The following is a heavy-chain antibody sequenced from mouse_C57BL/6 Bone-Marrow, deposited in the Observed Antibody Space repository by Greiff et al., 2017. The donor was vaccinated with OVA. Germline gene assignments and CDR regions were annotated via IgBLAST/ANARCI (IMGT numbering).Heavy chain of an antibody. D-gene: IGHD1-1*01. V-gene: IGHV14-2*01. CDR3: ARDYYGTKSLYYLDY. Sequence: VQLKESGAELVKPGASVKLSCTASGFNIKDYYMHWVKQRTEQGLEWIGRIDPEDGETKYAPKFQGKATITADTSSNTAYLQLSSLTSEDTAVYYCARDYYGTKSLYYLDYWGQGTTLTVSS. CDR1: GFNIKDYY. CDR2: IDPEDGET. J-gene: IGHJ2*01.